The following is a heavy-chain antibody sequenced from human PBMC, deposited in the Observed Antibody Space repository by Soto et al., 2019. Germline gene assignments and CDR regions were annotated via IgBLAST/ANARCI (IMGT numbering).Heavy chain of an antibody. CDR1: GGSISSSSYY. D-gene: IGHD6-13*01. Sequence: QLQLQESGPGLVKPSETLSLTCTVSGGSISSSSYYWGWIRQPPGKGLEWIGSIYYSGSTYYNPSLKSRVTISVDTSKNQFSLKLSSVTAADTAVYYCARHVMYSSSFDYWGQGTLVTVSS. CDR3: ARHVMYSSSFDY. CDR2: IYYSGST. V-gene: IGHV4-39*01. J-gene: IGHJ4*02.